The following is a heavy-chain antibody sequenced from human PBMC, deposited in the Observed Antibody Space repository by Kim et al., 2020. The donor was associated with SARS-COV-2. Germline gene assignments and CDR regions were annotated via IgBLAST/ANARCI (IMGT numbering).Heavy chain of an antibody. CDR2: IAYNGDT. D-gene: IGHD4-17*01. CDR3: ARERHGKPFDS. J-gene: IGHJ4*02. CDR1: GDSVTSGANY. V-gene: IGHV4-61*08. Sequence: SETLSLTCTVSGDSVTSGANYWTWIRQRPGKGLEWFGYIAYNGDTNYNPSFESRVTISFDTSRNQFSLKLTSVTAADTAVYYCARERHGKPFDSWGQGALVTVSS.